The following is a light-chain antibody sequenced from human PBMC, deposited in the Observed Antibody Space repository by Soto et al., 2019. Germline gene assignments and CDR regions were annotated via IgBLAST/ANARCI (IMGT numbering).Light chain of an antibody. CDR2: DVS. J-gene: IGLJ1*01. CDR1: SSDVGGYNY. Sequence: QSALTQPASVSGSPGQSITISCTGTSSDVGGYNYVPWYQQHPGKAPKLMTYDVSNRPSGVSNRFSGSKSGNTASLTISGLQAEDEADYYCSSYTSSSTLYVFGTGTKVTVL. V-gene: IGLV2-14*01. CDR3: SSYTSSSTLYV.